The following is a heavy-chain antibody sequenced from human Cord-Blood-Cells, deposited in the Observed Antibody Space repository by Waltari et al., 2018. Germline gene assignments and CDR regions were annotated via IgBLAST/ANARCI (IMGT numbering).Heavy chain of an antibody. V-gene: IGHV4-34*01. CDR2: INHSGST. D-gene: IGHD6-19*01. Sequence: QVQLQQWGAGLLKPSETLSLTCAVYGGCFSGYYWSWIRQPPGKGLEWIGEINHSGSTNYNPSLKSRVTISVDTSKNQFSLKLSSVTAADTAVYYCARGGIAVAGFDYWGQGTLVTVSS. CDR1: GGCFSGYY. J-gene: IGHJ4*02. CDR3: ARGGIAVAGFDY.